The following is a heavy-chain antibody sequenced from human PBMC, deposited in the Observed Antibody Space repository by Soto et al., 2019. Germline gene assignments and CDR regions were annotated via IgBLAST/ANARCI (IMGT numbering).Heavy chain of an antibody. CDR3: ARDLRYDFWSGYAGNWFDP. V-gene: IGHV4-59*01. CDR1: GGSISSYY. CDR2: IYYSGST. D-gene: IGHD3-3*01. J-gene: IGHJ5*02. Sequence: SETLSLTCTVSGGSISSYYWSWMRQPPGKGLEWIGYIYYSGSTNYNPSLKSRVTISVDTSKNQFSLKLSSVTAADTAVYYCARDLRYDFWSGYAGNWFDPWGQGTLVTVSS.